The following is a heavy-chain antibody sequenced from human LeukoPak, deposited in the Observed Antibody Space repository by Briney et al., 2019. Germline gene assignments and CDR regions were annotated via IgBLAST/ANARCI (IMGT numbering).Heavy chain of an antibody. D-gene: IGHD4-23*01. J-gene: IGHJ4*02. Sequence: PGGSLRLSCAASGFTFSTYSTNWVRQAPGQGLEWVSYISSGSSTIYSADSVKGRFTISRDNAKNSLYLQMNSLRAEDTAVYYCARENDYGGNFRYGYFDYWGQGTLVTVSS. CDR2: ISSGSSTI. CDR3: ARENDYGGNFRYGYFDY. V-gene: IGHV3-48*01. CDR1: GFTFSTYS.